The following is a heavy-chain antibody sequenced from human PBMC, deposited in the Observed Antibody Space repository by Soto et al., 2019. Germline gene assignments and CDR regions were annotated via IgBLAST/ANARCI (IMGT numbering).Heavy chain of an antibody. CDR1: GYTFTSYA. Sequence: ASVKVSFKASGYTFTSYAMHWVRQAPGQRLEWMGWINAGNGNAKYSQKFQGRVTITRDTSASTAYMELSSLRSEDTAVYYCARISWFGAFDIWGQGTMVTVSS. CDR3: ARISWFGAFDI. J-gene: IGHJ3*02. CDR2: INAGNGNA. D-gene: IGHD3-10*01. V-gene: IGHV1-3*01.